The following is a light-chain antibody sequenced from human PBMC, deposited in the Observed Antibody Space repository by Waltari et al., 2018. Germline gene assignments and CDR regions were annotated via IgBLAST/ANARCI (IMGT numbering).Light chain of an antibody. V-gene: IGKV4-1*01. CDR3: QQYFSSPQT. CDR1: ESVLYTSNNKNY. CDR2: WAS. J-gene: IGKJ1*01. Sequence: DIVMTQSPDSLAVSPGERATISCKSSESVLYTSNNKNYLAWYQQKAGQPPKLLIYWASTRESGVPDRFSGSGSETDFTLTISSLQAEDVAVYYCQQYFSSPQTFGQGTKVEIK.